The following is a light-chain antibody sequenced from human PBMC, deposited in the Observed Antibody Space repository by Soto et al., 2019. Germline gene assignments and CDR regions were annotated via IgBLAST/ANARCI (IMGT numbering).Light chain of an antibody. CDR2: EVS. J-gene: IGLJ1*01. Sequence: QSALTQPASVSVSPGPSITISCTGTSSDVGGYNYVSWYQQHPGKAPKLMIFEVSNRPSGVSNRFSGSKSGNTASLTISGLQAEDEADYYCSSYTSSSTRVFGTGTKAPS. CDR3: SSYTSSSTRV. V-gene: IGLV2-14*01. CDR1: SSDVGGYNY.